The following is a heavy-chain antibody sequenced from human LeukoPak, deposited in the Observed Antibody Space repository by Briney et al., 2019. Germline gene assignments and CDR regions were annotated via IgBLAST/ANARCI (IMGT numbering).Heavy chain of an antibody. V-gene: IGHV4-34*01. CDR1: GGSFSGYY. CDR2: INHSGST. Sequence: SETLSLTCAVYGGSFSGYYWSWIRQPPGKGLEWIGEINHSGSTNYNPSLKSRVTISVDTSKNQFSLKLSSVRAADTAVYYCARDTNGWYGWFDPWGQGTLVTVSS. CDR3: ARDTNGWYGWFDP. D-gene: IGHD6-19*01. J-gene: IGHJ5*02.